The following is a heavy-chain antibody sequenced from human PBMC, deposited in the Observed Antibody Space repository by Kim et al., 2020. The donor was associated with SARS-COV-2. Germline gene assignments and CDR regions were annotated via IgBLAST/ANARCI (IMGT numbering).Heavy chain of an antibody. V-gene: IGHV3-11*06. CDR1: GFTFSDDY. CDR2: ISSSSHYT. CDR3: ARPHNWNPYYFDY. Sequence: GGSLRLSCAASGFTFSDDYMTWIRQAPGKGLEWVSYISSSSHYTNYADSVRGRFTISRDNAKNSLYLQMNSLRAEETAVYYCARPHNWNPYYFDYWGQGT. D-gene: IGHD1-20*01. J-gene: IGHJ4*02.